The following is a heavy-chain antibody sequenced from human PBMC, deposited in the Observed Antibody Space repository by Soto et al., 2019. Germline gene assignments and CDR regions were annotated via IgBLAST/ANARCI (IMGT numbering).Heavy chain of an antibody. CDR2: IYYSGST. D-gene: IGHD3-10*01. V-gene: IGHV4-30-4*01. CDR1: GGSVSSGVYY. J-gene: IGHJ4*01. CDR3: ARATIYYGSGSAPFSVY. Sequence: PSETLSLTCTVSGGSVSSGVYYWSWIRQPPGNGLEWIGYIYYSGSTYYNPSLNSRVTMAVDTSKNQFSLRLSSVTAADMAVYSCARATIYYGSGSAPFSVYWGRGILVTVYS.